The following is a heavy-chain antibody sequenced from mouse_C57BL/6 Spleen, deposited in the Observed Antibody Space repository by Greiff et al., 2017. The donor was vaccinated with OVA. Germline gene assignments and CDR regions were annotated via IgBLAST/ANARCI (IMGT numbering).Heavy chain of an antibody. CDR1: GYTFTSFW. CDR2: IDPNSGGT. CDR3: ARWEYYDSGSAWFAY. V-gene: IGHV1-72*01. Sequence: QQSCTASGYTFTSFWMPWVTPRPGRGLEWIGRIDPNSGGTKYNEKFKSKATLTVDKHSSTAYMQRSSLTSEDSAVYYCARWEYYDSGSAWFAYWGQGTLVTVSA. D-gene: IGHD1-1*01. J-gene: IGHJ3*01.